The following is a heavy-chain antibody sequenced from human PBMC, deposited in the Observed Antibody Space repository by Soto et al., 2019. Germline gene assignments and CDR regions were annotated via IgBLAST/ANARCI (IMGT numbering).Heavy chain of an antibody. CDR2: IYYSGST. V-gene: IGHV4-31*03. CDR3: VRWPQLEPRFDY. Sequence: PSETLSLTCTVSGGSISSGGYYWSWIRQHPGKGLEWIGYIYYSGSTYYNPSLKSRVTISVDTSKNQFSLKLSSVTAADTAVYYCVRWPQLEPRFDYWGQGTLVTVSS. CDR1: GGSISSGGYY. J-gene: IGHJ4*02. D-gene: IGHD1-1*01.